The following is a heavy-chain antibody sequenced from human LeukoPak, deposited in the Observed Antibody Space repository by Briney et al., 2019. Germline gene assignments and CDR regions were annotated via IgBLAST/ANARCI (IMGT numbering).Heavy chain of an antibody. J-gene: IGHJ4*02. D-gene: IGHD1-26*01. V-gene: IGHV4-30-2*01. Sequence: SETLSLTCTVSGGSISSGGYYWSWIRQPPGKGLEWIGYIYHSGSTYYNPSLKSRVTISVDRSKNQFSLKLSSVTAADTAVYYCARESGGGSSRVVYWGQGTLVTVSS. CDR2: IYHSGST. CDR1: GGSISSGGYY. CDR3: ARESGGGSSRVVY.